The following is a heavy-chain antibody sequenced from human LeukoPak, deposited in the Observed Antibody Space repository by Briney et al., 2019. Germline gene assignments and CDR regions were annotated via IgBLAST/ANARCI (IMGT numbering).Heavy chain of an antibody. CDR1: GYTFTGYY. Sequence: GASVKVSCKASGYTFTGYYMNWVRQAPGQGLEWLGRINPNTGGTNFAQSFQGRVTMTRDTSITTAYMELSRLRSDDTAVYYCARVGDGLNDAFDIWGRGTMVTVSS. CDR2: INPNTGGT. V-gene: IGHV1-2*06. D-gene: IGHD5-24*01. CDR3: ARVGDGLNDAFDI. J-gene: IGHJ3*02.